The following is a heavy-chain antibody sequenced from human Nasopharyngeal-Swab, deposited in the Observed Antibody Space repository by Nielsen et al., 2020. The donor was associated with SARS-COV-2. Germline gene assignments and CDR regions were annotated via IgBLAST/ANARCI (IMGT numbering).Heavy chain of an antibody. Sequence: GESLKISCAASGFSFSSYAMHWVRQAPGKGLEWVAVASSDGRNKYYADSVKGRFTVSRDNSKNTLYLQMNGLRAEDTAVYYCARRALQDYYFDYWGQGTLVTVSS. J-gene: IGHJ4*02. V-gene: IGHV3-30*04. CDR1: GFSFSSYA. CDR2: ASSDGRNK. CDR3: ARRALQDYYFDY.